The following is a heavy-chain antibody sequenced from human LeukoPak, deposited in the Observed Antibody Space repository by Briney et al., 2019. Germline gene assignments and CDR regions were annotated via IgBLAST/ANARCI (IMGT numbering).Heavy chain of an antibody. D-gene: IGHD2/OR15-2a*01. Sequence: GGSLRLSCAASGFTVSSYGMDWVRQAPGKGLEWVALIWYDGSNKYYADSVKGRLTISRDNSKNTLYLQMNSLRAEDTAVYYCAREGPRGNSQFDYWGQGTLVTVSS. J-gene: IGHJ4*02. V-gene: IGHV3-33*01. CDR2: IWYDGSNK. CDR1: GFTVSSYG. CDR3: AREGPRGNSQFDY.